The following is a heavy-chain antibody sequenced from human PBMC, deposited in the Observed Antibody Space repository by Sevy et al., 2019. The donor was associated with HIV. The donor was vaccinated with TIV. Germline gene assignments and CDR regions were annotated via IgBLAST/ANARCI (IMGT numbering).Heavy chain of an antibody. Sequence: GGSLRLSCAASGFTFSSYAMHWVRQAPGKGLEWVAVISYDGSNKYYADPVKGRFTISRDNSKNTLYLQMNSLRAEDTAVYYCARDRNLLRFLEWEADYYGMDVWGQGTTVTVSS. V-gene: IGHV3-30*04. CDR3: ARDRNLLRFLEWEADYYGMDV. J-gene: IGHJ6*02. CDR2: ISYDGSNK. D-gene: IGHD3-3*01. CDR1: GFTFSSYA.